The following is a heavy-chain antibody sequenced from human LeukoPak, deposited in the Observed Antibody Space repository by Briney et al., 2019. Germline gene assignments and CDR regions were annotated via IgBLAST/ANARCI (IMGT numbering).Heavy chain of an antibody. CDR2: ISSSGSTI. D-gene: IGHD6-19*01. V-gene: IGHV3-11*01. CDR3: ARDGYSSGWYRGAFDY. CDR1: VFTFSDYY. J-gene: IGHJ4*02. Sequence: PGGSLRLSCAASVFTFSDYYMSWIRQAPGKGLEGVSYISSSGSTIYSADSVKGRFTISRDNAKNSLYLQMNSLRAEDTAVYYCARDGYSSGWYRGAFDYWGQGTLVTVSS.